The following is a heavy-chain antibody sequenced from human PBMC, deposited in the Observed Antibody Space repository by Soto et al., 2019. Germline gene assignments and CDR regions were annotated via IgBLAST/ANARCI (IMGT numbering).Heavy chain of an antibody. CDR3: ARVSIRDAGGPSYYFEY. CDR2: VHCIGSP. Sequence: TLSLTCTVSDVSINGGNYCWSLFRHLPGNCLEWIGHVHCIGSPYYNPSLRSRITINPDTSKNQFSLQLNSVTPEDTAVYYCARVSIRDAGGPSYYFEYWGQGTLVTVSS. V-gene: IGHV4-30-4*08. CDR1: DVSINGGNYC. J-gene: IGHJ4*02. D-gene: IGHD3-3*02.